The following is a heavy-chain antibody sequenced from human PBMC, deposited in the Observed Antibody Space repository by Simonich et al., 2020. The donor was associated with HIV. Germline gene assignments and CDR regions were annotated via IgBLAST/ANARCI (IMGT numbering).Heavy chain of an antibody. CDR3: ARGIRAGDFYSQYYYYMDV. CDR2: INHSGSN. J-gene: IGHJ6*03. D-gene: IGHD2-21*02. Sequence: QVQLQQWGAGLLKPSETLSLTCAVYVRPFTAYYWTWIRQPPGKGLEWIGEINHSGSNKYRPALKSRLNISADTSKNQFSLKLTSVTAEETAVYYCARGIRAGDFYSQYYYYMDVWGKGTTVIVSS. CDR1: VRPFTAYY. V-gene: IGHV4-34*01.